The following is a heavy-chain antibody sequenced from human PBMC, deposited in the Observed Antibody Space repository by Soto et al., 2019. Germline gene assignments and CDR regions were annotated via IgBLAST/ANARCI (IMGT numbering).Heavy chain of an antibody. CDR1: GFTFSSYA. Sequence: GGSLRLSCAASGFTFSSYAMSWVRQAPGKGLEWVSAISGSGGSTYYADSVKGRFTISRDNSKNTLYLQMNSLRAEDTAVYYCAKDRSPFYDSSGYYYPFDYWGQGTLVTVSS. CDR3: AKDRSPFYDSSGYYYPFDY. D-gene: IGHD3-22*01. CDR2: ISGSGGST. J-gene: IGHJ4*02. V-gene: IGHV3-23*01.